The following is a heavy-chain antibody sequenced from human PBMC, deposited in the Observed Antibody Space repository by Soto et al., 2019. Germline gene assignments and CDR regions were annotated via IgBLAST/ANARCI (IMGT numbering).Heavy chain of an antibody. V-gene: IGHV1-18*01. J-gene: IGHJ4*02. CDR1: GYTFTDHG. Sequence: QVQLVQSGPEVKKPGASVTVSCKTSGYTFTDHGIDWVRQAPGQGLEWVGWVSSYNGNTNYAYNLKDRVIMTTDASTSTAYMGLRGLRSDDTAVYYGAREVEGSYSPADFWGQGTPVTVSS. CDR3: AREVEGSYSPADF. CDR2: VSSYNGNT. D-gene: IGHD3-10*01.